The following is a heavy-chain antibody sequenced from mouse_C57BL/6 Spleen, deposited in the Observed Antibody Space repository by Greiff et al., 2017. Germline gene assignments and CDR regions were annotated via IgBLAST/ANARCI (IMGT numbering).Heavy chain of an antibody. CDR3: ARDQGYDAFAY. D-gene: IGHD2-2*01. CDR1: GFTFSSYA. V-gene: IGHV5-4*01. CDR2: ISDGGSYT. J-gene: IGHJ3*01. Sequence: DVKLVESGGGLVKPGGSLKLSCAASGFTFSSYAMSWVRQTPEKRLEWVATISDGGSYTYYPDNVKGRFTISRDNAKNNLYLQMSHLKSEDTAMYYCARDQGYDAFAYWGQGTLVTVSA.